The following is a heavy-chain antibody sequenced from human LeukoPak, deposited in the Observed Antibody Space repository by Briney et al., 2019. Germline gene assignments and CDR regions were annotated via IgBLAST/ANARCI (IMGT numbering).Heavy chain of an antibody. V-gene: IGHV3-23*01. D-gene: IGHD2-15*01. CDR2: ISGSGGNT. CDR3: AKSPVSSCRGSFCYPFDY. Sequence: GGSLRLSCAASGFTFSSYGMSWVRQAPGKGLEWVSGISGSGGNTYYADSVKGRFTISRDNSRNTLYLQMNTLRAEDTAVYFCAKSPVSSCRGSFCYPFDYWGQGNLVTVSS. J-gene: IGHJ4*02. CDR1: GFTFSSYG.